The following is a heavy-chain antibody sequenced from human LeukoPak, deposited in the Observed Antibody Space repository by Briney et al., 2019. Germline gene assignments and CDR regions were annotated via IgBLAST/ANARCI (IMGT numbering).Heavy chain of an antibody. CDR3: AKIGSYSLPGYYGMDV. CDR2: ISGSGGST. D-gene: IGHD1-26*01. V-gene: IGHV3-23*01. CDR1: GFTFSSYA. J-gene: IGHJ6*02. Sequence: GGSLRLSCSASGFTFSSYAMSWVRQAPGKGLEWVSAISGSGGSTYYADSVKGRFTISRDNSKNTLYLQMNSLRAENTAVYYCAKIGSYSLPGYYGMDVWGQGTTVTVSS.